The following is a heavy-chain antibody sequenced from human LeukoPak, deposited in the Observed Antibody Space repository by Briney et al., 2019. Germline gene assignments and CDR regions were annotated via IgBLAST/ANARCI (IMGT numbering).Heavy chain of an antibody. Sequence: PETLSLXCTVSGGSISSYYWSWIRQPPGKGLEWIGYIYYSGSTNYNPSLKSRVTISVDTSKNQFSLKLSSVTAADTAVYYCATSFNWGYYFDYWGQGTLVTVSS. CDR3: ATSFNWGYYFDY. D-gene: IGHD7-27*01. J-gene: IGHJ4*02. CDR2: IYYSGST. V-gene: IGHV4-59*01. CDR1: GGSISSYY.